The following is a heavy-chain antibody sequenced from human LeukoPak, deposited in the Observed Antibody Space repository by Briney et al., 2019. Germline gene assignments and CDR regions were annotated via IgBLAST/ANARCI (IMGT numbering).Heavy chain of an antibody. CDR3: ARGTLYDSSGYYSDY. Sequence: GGSLRLSCAASGFTFSSYWMNWVRQAPGKGLEWVAVIWYDGSNKYYADSVKGRFTISRDNSKNTLYLQMNSLRAEDTAVYYCARGTLYDSSGYYSDYWGQGTLVTVSS. CDR1: GFTFSSYW. D-gene: IGHD3-22*01. V-gene: IGHV3-33*08. J-gene: IGHJ4*02. CDR2: IWYDGSNK.